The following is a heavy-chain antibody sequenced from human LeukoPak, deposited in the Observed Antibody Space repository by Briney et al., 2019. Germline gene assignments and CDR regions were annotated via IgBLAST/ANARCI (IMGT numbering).Heavy chain of an antibody. Sequence: PSETLSLTCTVSGGSIGSSSYYWGWIRQPPGKGLEWIGSIYYSGSTYYNPSLKSRVTISVDTSKNQFSLKLSSVTAADTAVYYCAGVMVPAATISSWFDPWGQGTLVTVSS. CDR3: AGVMVPAATISSWFDP. D-gene: IGHD2-2*01. J-gene: IGHJ5*02. V-gene: IGHV4-39*07. CDR2: IYYSGST. CDR1: GGSIGSSSYY.